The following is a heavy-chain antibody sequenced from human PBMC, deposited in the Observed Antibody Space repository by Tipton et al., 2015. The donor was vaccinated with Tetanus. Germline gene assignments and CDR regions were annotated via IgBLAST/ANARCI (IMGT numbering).Heavy chain of an antibody. CDR2: IKSKTDGGTT. CDR3: TTRDLEWLSACYFDY. J-gene: IGHJ4*02. Sequence: AASGFTFSNAWMNWVRQAPGKGLEWVGRIKSKTDGGTTDYAAPVKGRFTISRDDSKNTLYLQMNSLKTEDTAVYYCTTRDLEWLSACYFDYWGQGTLVTVSS. CDR1: GFTFSNAW. D-gene: IGHD3-3*01. V-gene: IGHV3-15*07.